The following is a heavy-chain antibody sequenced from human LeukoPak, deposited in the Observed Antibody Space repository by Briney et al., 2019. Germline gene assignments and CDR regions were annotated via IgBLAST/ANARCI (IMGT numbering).Heavy chain of an antibody. CDR1: GYTFTGYY. CDR2: INPNSGGT. Sequence: ALVKVSCKASGYTFTGYYMHWVRQAPGQGLEWMGWINPNSGGTNYAQKFQGRVTMTRDTSISTAYMELSRLRSDDTAVYYCARDLAEAAAGYYYYGMDVWGQGTTVTVSS. J-gene: IGHJ6*02. CDR3: ARDLAEAAAGYYYYGMDV. D-gene: IGHD6-13*01. V-gene: IGHV1-2*02.